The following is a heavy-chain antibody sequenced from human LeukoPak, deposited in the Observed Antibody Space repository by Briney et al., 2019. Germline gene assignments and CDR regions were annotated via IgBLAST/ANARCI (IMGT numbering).Heavy chain of an antibody. D-gene: IGHD3-22*01. J-gene: IGHJ4*02. V-gene: IGHV3-53*01. CDR1: GFTVGSNY. CDR2: IYSGGST. CDR3: ARDYYDSSGYYPIPGY. Sequence: GGSLRLSCAASGFTVGSNYMSWVRQAPGKGLEWVSVIYSGGSTYYADSVKGRFTISRDNSKNTLYLQMNSLRAEDTAVYYCARDYYDSSGYYPIPGYWGQGTLVTVSS.